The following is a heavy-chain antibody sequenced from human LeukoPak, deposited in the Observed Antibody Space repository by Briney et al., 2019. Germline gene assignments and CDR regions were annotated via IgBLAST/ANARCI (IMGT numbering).Heavy chain of an antibody. CDR3: ARELPRAARYYYYYYYMDV. J-gene: IGHJ6*03. CDR2: INHSGST. CDR1: GGSFSGYY. D-gene: IGHD6-6*01. V-gene: IGHV4-34*01. Sequence: PSETLSLTCAVYGGSFSGYYWSWIRQPPGEGLEWIGEINHSGSTNYNPSLKSRVTISVDTSKNQFSLKLSSVTAADTAVYYCARELPRAARYYYYYYYMDVWGKGTTVTVSS.